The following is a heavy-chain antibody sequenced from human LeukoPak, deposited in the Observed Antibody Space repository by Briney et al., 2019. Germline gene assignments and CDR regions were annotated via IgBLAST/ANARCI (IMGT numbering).Heavy chain of an antibody. Sequence: GGSLRLSCAASGVTLRSDTTTWVRQAPGKGLEWVSSMTSAGLTTVYAASVRGRFTISRDNSENTVYLHMCGLRAEDTAVYYCAKGSSATCPCYRDYWGQGTLVTVSS. V-gene: IGHV3-23*01. CDR1: GVTLRSDT. CDR3: AKGSSATCPCYRDY. CDR2: MTSAGLTT. J-gene: IGHJ4*02. D-gene: IGHD2-2*01.